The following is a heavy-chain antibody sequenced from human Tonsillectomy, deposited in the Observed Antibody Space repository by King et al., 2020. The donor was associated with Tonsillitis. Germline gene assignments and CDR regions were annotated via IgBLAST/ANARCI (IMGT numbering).Heavy chain of an antibody. CDR2: IRFDGSNE. J-gene: IGHJ3*02. D-gene: IGHD2/OR15-2a*01. Sequence: VQLVESGGGVVQPGGSLRLSCAASGFTFSSYGMNWVRQAPGKGLEWVAFIRFDGSNEYYADSVKGRFTISRDNSKNTLYLQMSSLRVEDTAVYYCAKDGEWVLLTTASAFDIWGQGTMVTVSS. V-gene: IGHV3-30*02. CDR3: AKDGEWVLLTTASAFDI. CDR1: GFTFSSYG.